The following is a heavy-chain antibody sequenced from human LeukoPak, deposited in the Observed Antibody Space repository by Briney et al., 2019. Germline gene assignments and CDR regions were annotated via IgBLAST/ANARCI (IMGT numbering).Heavy chain of an antibody. CDR3: TNGPSKDGYHYSFDY. Sequence: GGSLRLSCAASGFTFSSYSMSWVRQAPGKGLEWVSIISDSGANTYYADSVRGRFTISRDNSKNTLYLQMNSLRPEDTAVYSCTNGPSKDGYHYSFDYWGQGTLVTVSS. D-gene: IGHD5-24*01. J-gene: IGHJ4*02. CDR2: ISDSGANT. V-gene: IGHV3-23*01. CDR1: GFTFSSYS.